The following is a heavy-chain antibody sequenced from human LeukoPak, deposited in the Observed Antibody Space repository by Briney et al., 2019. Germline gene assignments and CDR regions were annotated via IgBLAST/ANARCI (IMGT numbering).Heavy chain of an antibody. CDR1: GFTFSSYG. CDR2: ISYDGSNK. CDR3: AKDGAMAAAGYYFDY. D-gene: IGHD6-13*01. J-gene: IGHJ4*02. Sequence: PGGSLRLSCAASGFTFSSYGMHWVRQAPGKGLEWVAVISYDGSNKYYADSVKGRFTISRDNSRNTLYLQMNSLRTEDTAVYYCAKDGAMAAAGYYFDYWGQGTLVTVSS. V-gene: IGHV3-30*18.